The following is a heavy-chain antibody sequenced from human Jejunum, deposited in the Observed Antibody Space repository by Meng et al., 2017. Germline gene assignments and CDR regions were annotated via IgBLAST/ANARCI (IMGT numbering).Heavy chain of an antibody. D-gene: IGHD3-10*01. V-gene: IGHV3-74*01. CDR2: INTDGSTT. J-gene: IGHJ4*02. Sequence: VHLGESGGGLFHRGGSLGLSCSASGFSFCSYWMHWVRQAPGKGLVWVSRINTDGSTTNYADSVMGRFTISRDNAKNTLYLQMNSLSVEDTAVYYCTRAGSYRHDYWGQGTLVTVSS. CDR3: TRAGSYRHDY. CDR1: GFSFCSYW.